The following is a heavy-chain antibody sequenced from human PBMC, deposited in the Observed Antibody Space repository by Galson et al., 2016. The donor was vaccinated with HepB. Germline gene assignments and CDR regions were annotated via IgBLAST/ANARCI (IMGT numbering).Heavy chain of an antibody. CDR2: IYYSGST. J-gene: IGHJ4*02. V-gene: IGHV4-39*01. Sequence: SETLSLTCTVSGGSISSSSYYWVWIRQPPGKGLEWIGSIYYSGSTSYSPSLKSRVPISVDTSRNQLSLKVNSVTAADTAVYFCARQVGYIYGFLDYWGQGTLVTVSS. CDR3: ARQVGYIYGFLDY. D-gene: IGHD5-18*01. CDR1: GGSISSSSYY.